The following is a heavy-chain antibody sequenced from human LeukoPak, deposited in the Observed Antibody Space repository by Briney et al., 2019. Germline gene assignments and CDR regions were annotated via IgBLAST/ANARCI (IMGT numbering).Heavy chain of an antibody. D-gene: IGHD3-22*01. CDR2: INGDGSTT. J-gene: IGHJ4*02. CDR3: ATGNYYDSRGYYTFGH. CDR1: GFAFNKYW. Sequence: GGSLRLSCAASGFAFNKYWMHWVRQAPGKGLVWVSRINGDGSTTSYADSVKGGFTISRDNAKNTLYLQMSSLRAEDTAVYYCATGNYYDSRGYYTFGHWGQGTLVSVSS. V-gene: IGHV3-74*01.